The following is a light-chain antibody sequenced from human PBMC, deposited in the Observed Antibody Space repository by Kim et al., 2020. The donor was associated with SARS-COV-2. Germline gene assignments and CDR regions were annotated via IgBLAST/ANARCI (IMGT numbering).Light chain of an antibody. V-gene: IGLV1-44*01. Sequence: GQRVNISCSGSSSNIGSNSVNWYQQFPGTAPRLLIYSNDQRPSGVPDRFSGSKSGTSASLAISGVQPEDEADYYCAAWDDSLKGRVFGGGTQLTVL. CDR2: SND. J-gene: IGLJ3*02. CDR3: AAWDDSLKGRV. CDR1: SSNIGSNS.